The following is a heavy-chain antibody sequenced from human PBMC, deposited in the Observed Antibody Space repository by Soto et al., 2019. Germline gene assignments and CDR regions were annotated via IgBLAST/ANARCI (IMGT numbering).Heavy chain of an antibody. Sequence: EVQLLESGGDLLHPGGSLRLSGAASGFNFRGYTMSWIRQAPGKGLEWVSSIFGGGGRSTFYSASVKGRFTISRDDSQNALCLQMSSLRGEDTVMYYCAKDFTPDSRWDIDYWGQGTLVTVSS. CDR3: AKDFTPDSRWDIDY. V-gene: IGHV3-23*01. CDR2: IFGGGGRST. D-gene: IGHD1-26*01. J-gene: IGHJ4*02. CDR1: GFNFRGYT.